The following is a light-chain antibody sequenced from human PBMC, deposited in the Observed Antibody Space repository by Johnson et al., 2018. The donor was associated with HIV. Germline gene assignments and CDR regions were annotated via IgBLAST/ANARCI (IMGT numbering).Light chain of an antibody. Sequence: QSALTQPPSVSAAPGQKVTISCSGSSSNIGNNYVSWYQQLPGTAPKLLIYEINKRPSGIPDRFSGSKSGTSATLGITGLQTGDEDDYYGGTWDSSLSAGVFGTGPKVTVL. V-gene: IGLV1-51*02. J-gene: IGLJ1*01. CDR2: EIN. CDR3: GTWDSSLSAGV. CDR1: SSNIGNNY.